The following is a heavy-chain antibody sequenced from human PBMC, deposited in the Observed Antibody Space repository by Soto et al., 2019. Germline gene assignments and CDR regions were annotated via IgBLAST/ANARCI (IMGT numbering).Heavy chain of an antibody. J-gene: IGHJ5*02. V-gene: IGHV4-34*09. CDR3: AREEAARIERWFDP. CDR1: GGSLSGYY. CDR2: INHSGST. Sequence: PPETLSLTCAVYGGSLSGYYWSWIRQPPGKGLEWIGEINHSGSTYYNPSLKSRVAISVDTSKNHFSLKLTSVTAADTAVYFCAREEAARIERWFDPWGQGTLVTVSS. D-gene: IGHD6-6*01.